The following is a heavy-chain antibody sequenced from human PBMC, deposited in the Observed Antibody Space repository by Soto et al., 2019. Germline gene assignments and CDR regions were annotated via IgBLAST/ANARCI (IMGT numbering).Heavy chain of an antibody. D-gene: IGHD2-2*01. CDR1: GYTFTSYG. J-gene: IGHJ4*02. CDR2: ISAYNGNT. V-gene: IGHV1-18*01. CDR3: ARGYCSSTSCYPRIVSDY. Sequence: QVQLVQSGAEVKKPGASVKVSCKASGYTFTSYGISWVRQAPGQGLEWMGWISAYNGNTNYAQKRQGRVTMTTDTSTSTAYMELRSLRSDDTAVYYCARGYCSSTSCYPRIVSDYWGQGTLVTVSS.